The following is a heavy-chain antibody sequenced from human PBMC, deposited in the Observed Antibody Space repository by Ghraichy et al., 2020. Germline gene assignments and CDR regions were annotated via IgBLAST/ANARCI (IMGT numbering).Heavy chain of an antibody. CDR3: ARDRYYGSGSISWFDP. CDR2: FYSSGDT. Sequence: SETLSLTCTVSGDSISTYYWSWIRQPAGKGLEWIGRFYSSGDTSYNPSLKSRVTMSVDTSKNQFSLKLISVTAADTAVYFCARDRYYGSGSISWFDPWGQGTQVTVSS. CDR1: GDSISTYY. D-gene: IGHD3-10*01. J-gene: IGHJ5*02. V-gene: IGHV4-4*07.